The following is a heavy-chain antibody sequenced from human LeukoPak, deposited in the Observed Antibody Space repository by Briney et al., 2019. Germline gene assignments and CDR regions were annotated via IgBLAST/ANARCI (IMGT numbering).Heavy chain of an antibody. V-gene: IGHV1-8*01. CDR1: GYTFTSYD. Sequence: GASVKVSCKASGYTFTSYDINWVRQATGQGLEWMGWMNPNSGNTGYAQKFQGRVTMTRNTSISTAYMDLSSLTSEDTAVYYCARGRDWLRWFDPWGQGTLVTVSS. D-gene: IGHD3/OR15-3a*01. CDR2: MNPNSGNT. CDR3: ARGRDWLRWFDP. J-gene: IGHJ5*02.